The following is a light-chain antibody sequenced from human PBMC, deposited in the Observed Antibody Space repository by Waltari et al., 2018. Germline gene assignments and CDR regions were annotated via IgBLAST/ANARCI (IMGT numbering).Light chain of an antibody. J-gene: IGKJ3*01. CDR3: QQRET. CDR1: QSISRG. V-gene: IGKV1-5*03. Sequence: DIQMTQSASTLSASVGDRVTITCRPSQSISRGLAWYQQKPGKAPKLLIHKASSLESGVPSRFSGSGSGTEFTLTISSLQPDDFATYYCQQRETFGPGTKVDIK. CDR2: KAS.